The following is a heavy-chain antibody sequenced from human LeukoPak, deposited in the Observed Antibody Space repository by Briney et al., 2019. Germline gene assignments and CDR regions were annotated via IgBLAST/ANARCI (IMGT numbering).Heavy chain of an antibody. D-gene: IGHD3-10*01. CDR2: IYHSGGTT. V-gene: IGHV4-4*02. CDR3: ARPTGRGGYPTDPFDI. CDR1: GGSIRSSNW. J-gene: IGHJ3*02. Sequence: SGTLSLTCAVSGGSIRSSNWWSLVRQPPGKGLEWIGEIYHSGGTTNYNPSLKSRVTISVDKSRNQFSLQLSSVTAADTALYYCARPTGRGGYPTDPFDIWGQGTMVTVSS.